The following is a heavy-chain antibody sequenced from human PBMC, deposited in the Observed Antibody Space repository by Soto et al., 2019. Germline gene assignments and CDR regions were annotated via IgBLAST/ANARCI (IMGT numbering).Heavy chain of an antibody. D-gene: IGHD6-19*01. V-gene: IGHV4-59*01. Sequence: SETLSLTCSVSGGSISGSYWSWIRQSPGKGLEWLGYVYYTGSINYSPSLRSRVSISVDTSKNEFSLRLSSVTAADTAVYFCARSVAVPGAHIDYWGQGTHVTLSS. CDR2: VYYTGSI. J-gene: IGHJ4*02. CDR1: GGSISGSY. CDR3: ARSVAVPGAHIDY.